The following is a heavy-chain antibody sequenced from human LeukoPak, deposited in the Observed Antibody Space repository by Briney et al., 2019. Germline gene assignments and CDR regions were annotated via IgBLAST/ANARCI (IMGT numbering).Heavy chain of an antibody. J-gene: IGHJ4*02. V-gene: IGHV4-34*01. CDR2: MNHSGST. CDR1: GGFFSGYY. Sequence: SETLSLTCAVYGGFFSGYYWSLIRQPPGKGLEWIGEMNHSGSTNYNPSLKGRVTISVDTSKNQFSLKLSSVTAADTAVYCCARGSPELDYYDSSGYYRYFDYWGQGTLVTVSS. CDR3: ARGSPELDYYDSSGYYRYFDY. D-gene: IGHD3-22*01.